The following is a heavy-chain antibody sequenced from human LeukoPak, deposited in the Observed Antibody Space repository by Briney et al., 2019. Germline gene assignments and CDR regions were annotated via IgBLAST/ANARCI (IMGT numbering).Heavy chain of an antibody. V-gene: IGHV4-30-2*01. Sequence: SETLSLTCTVSGGSISSGGYYWSWIRQPPGKGLEWIGYIYHSGSTYYNPSLKSRVTISVDRSKNQFSLKLSSVTAADTAVYYCARGKRSYYGSSGYDTKYFFDYWGQGTLVTVSS. CDR1: GGSISSGGYY. D-gene: IGHD3-22*01. CDR3: ARGKRSYYGSSGYDTKYFFDY. CDR2: IYHSGST. J-gene: IGHJ4*02.